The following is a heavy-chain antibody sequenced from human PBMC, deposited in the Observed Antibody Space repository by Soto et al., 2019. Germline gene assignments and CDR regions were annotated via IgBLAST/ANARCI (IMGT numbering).Heavy chain of an antibody. V-gene: IGHV3-23*01. Sequence: PGGSLRLSCAASGFTFSSYAMSWVRQAPGKGLEWVSTISDSGGRTYYADSVKARFTMSRDNSKSTLYLQMNSLRAEDTAVSYCAREEMATIDYWGQGTLVTVSS. CDR2: ISDSGGRT. CDR1: GFTFSSYA. CDR3: AREEMATIDY. D-gene: IGHD5-12*01. J-gene: IGHJ4*02.